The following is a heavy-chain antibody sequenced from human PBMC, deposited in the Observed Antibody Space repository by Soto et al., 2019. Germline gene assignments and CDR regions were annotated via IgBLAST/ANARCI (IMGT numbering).Heavy chain of an antibody. CDR2: ISYDGIYE. D-gene: IGHD6-19*01. V-gene: IGHV3-30*18. CDR1: GFAFSDYG. CDR3: SNDGEGIAVTGHETFEI. Sequence: QVQLVESGGGVVQPGKSLRLSCAASGFAFSDYGMHWVRQTPGKGLEWVALISYDGIYEYYADSVKGRFTLSRDNSKNTLYVQMHSLSPGDTAIYYCSNDGEGIAVTGHETFEIWGQGTLVTVSS. J-gene: IGHJ3*02.